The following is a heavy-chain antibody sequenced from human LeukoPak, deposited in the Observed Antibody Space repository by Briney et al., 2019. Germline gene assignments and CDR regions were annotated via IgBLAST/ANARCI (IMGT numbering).Heavy chain of an antibody. CDR3: ARGGPAGKDYFDY. D-gene: IGHD6-13*01. J-gene: IGHJ4*02. V-gene: IGHV4-59*01. Sequence: ASETLSLTCTVSGGSISSYYWSWIRQAPGKGLEWIGYIYYSGSTNYNPSLKSRVTISVDTSKNQFSLKLSSVTAADTAVYYCARGGPAGKDYFDYWGQGTLVTVSS. CDR2: IYYSGST. CDR1: GGSISSYY.